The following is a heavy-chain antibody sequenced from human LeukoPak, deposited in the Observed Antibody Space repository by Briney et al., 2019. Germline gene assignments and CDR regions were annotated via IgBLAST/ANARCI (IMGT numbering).Heavy chain of an antibody. Sequence: GASVKVSCKASGYYSIGWVRQAPGQGLEWMGWIGAYNGNTKYAPKLQGRVTMTTDTYTNTAYMELRSLTSDDTAVYFCARDLNLYYYDSSGRGLDPWGQGTLVTVSS. CDR2: IGAYNGNT. V-gene: IGHV1-18*01. CDR1: GYYS. J-gene: IGHJ5*02. D-gene: IGHD3-22*01. CDR3: ARDLNLYYYDSSGRGLDP.